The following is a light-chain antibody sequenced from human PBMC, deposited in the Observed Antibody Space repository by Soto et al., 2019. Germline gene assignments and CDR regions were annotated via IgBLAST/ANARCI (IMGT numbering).Light chain of an antibody. CDR2: DAS. V-gene: IGKV1-5*01. Sequence: DIQMTQSPSTLSGSVGDRVTITCRASQSISSWLAWYQQKPGKAPKLLIYDASSLESGVQSRFSGSGSGTEFTLTIRSLQPDDFATYYCQQYNSYSWTFGQGTKVDIK. CDR3: QQYNSYSWT. J-gene: IGKJ1*01. CDR1: QSISSW.